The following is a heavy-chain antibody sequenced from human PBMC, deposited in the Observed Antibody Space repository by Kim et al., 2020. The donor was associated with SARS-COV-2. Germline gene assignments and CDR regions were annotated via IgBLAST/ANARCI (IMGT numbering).Heavy chain of an antibody. Sequence: GGSLRLSCAASGFTLSSYSMNWVRQAPGKGLEWVSYINGVSGTISYADSVKGRFTISSDYARNSLYLQMNSLRHEDTAVYYCARDWSYVFDYWGQGTLVT. D-gene: IGHD1-26*01. V-gene: IGHV3-48*02. J-gene: IGHJ4*02. CDR2: INGVSGTI. CDR1: GFTLSSYS. CDR3: ARDWSYVFDY.